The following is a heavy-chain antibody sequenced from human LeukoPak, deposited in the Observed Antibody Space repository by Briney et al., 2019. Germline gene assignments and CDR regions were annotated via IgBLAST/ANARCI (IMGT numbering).Heavy chain of an antibody. Sequence: SETLSLTCTVSGGSISSYYWSWIRQPPGKGLEWIGRIYISGSTNYNPSLKSRVTMSVDTSKNQFSLKLSSVTAADTAVYYCARGAPYYYDSSGSYFDYWGQGTLVTVSS. CDR1: GGSISSYY. V-gene: IGHV4-4*07. CDR2: IYISGST. J-gene: IGHJ4*02. CDR3: ARGAPYYYDSSGSYFDY. D-gene: IGHD3-22*01.